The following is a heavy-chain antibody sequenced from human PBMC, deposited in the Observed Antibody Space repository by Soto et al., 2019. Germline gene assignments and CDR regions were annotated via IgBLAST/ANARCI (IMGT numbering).Heavy chain of an antibody. J-gene: IGHJ4*02. V-gene: IGHV3-30*18. CDR2: ISSDGGSE. CDR3: AKEYSSGWVDY. Sequence: QVQLVESGGGVVQPGRSLRLACAASGFTFSYYGMHWVRQAPGKGLEWVAVISSDGGSEYYADSVKGRFTISRDNSENTVLLQMNSLRLDDTAVYYCAKEYSSGWVDYWGQGTLVTVSS. CDR1: GFTFSYYG. D-gene: IGHD6-19*01.